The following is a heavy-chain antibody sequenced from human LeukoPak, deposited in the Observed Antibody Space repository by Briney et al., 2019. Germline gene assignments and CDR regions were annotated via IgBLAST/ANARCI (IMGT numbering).Heavy chain of an antibody. V-gene: IGHV4-61*08. CDR2: IYYSGST. Sequence: SQTLSLTCTVSGGSISSGGYYWSWIRQPPGKGLEWIGYIYYSGSTNYNPSLKSRVTISVDTSKNQFSLKLSPVTAADTAVYYCARRHYSSSFDYWGQGTLVTVSS. J-gene: IGHJ4*02. D-gene: IGHD6-6*01. CDR3: ARRHYSSSFDY. CDR1: GGSISSGGYY.